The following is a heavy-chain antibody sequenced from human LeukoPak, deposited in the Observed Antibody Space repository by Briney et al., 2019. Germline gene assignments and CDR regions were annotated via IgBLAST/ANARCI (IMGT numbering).Heavy chain of an antibody. CDR2: ILNSSYI. D-gene: IGHD5-18*01. CDR1: GFTFSSYA. Sequence: GGSLRLSCAASGFTFSSYALGWIRQAPGKGLEWVSSILNSSYIYYSDSVKGRFTISRDNTKNSLYLQMDSLRAEDTAVYYCARDSLSYGYKDYWGQGTLVTVSS. CDR3: ARDSLSYGYKDY. V-gene: IGHV3-21*01. J-gene: IGHJ4*02.